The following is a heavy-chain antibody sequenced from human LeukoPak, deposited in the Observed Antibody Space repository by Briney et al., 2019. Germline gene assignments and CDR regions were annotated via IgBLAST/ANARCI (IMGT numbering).Heavy chain of an antibody. J-gene: IGHJ4*02. CDR3: ASRGSSGYNNYYFDY. CDR1: GFTFSNYS. CDR2: ISSSSSYI. D-gene: IGHD3-22*01. V-gene: IGHV3-21*01. Sequence: GGSLRLSCAASGFTFSNYSMNWVRQAPGKGLEWVSSISSSSSYIYYADSVKGRFTISRDNAKNSLYLQMNSLRAEDTAVYYCASRGSSGYNNYYFDYWGQGTLVTVSS.